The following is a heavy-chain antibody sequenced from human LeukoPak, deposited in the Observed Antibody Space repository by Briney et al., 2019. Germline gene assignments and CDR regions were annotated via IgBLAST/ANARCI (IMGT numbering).Heavy chain of an antibody. CDR1: GGSISSSSYY. J-gene: IGHJ4*02. CDR2: IYYTGTT. V-gene: IGHV4-39*07. D-gene: IGHD6-13*01. Sequence: PSETLSLTCTVSGGSISSSSYYWGWIRQPPGKGLEWIGSIYYTGTTFDNPSLKSRVTLSVDTSKNQFSLKLSSVTAADTAVYYCARAGVSYFDYWGQGTLVTVSS. CDR3: ARAGVSYFDY.